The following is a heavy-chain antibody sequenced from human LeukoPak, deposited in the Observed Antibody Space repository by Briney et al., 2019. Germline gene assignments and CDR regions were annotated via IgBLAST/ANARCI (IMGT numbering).Heavy chain of an antibody. CDR3: ARQHSGSYGGFDY. CDR2: IYPGDSDA. V-gene: IGHV5-51*01. Sequence: GEPLNISCQRSGYSLTSSWSGWAGQMPGKGLKWLRIIYPGDSDARYSPSFQGQVTISADKSISTAYLQWSSLKASDTAMYYCARQHSGSYGGFDYWGQGTLVTVSS. J-gene: IGHJ4*02. D-gene: IGHD1-26*01. CDR1: GYSLTSSW.